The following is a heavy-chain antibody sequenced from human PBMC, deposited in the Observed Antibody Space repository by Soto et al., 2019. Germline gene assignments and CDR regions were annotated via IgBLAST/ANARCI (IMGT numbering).Heavy chain of an antibody. CDR2: VHISGHS. CDR3: ARVRQGCSANNCYFDP. J-gene: IGHJ5*01. CDR1: GGSVRAPDW. D-gene: IGHD1-1*01. Sequence: PSETLSLTCTLSGGSVRAPDWWNWVRQSPDKGLEWIAEVHISGHSNYNPSLGSRVSVSIDSSKNQFYLNLNSVTAADTAIYYCARVRQGCSANNCYFDPWGQGTQVTVSS. V-gene: IGHV4-4*02.